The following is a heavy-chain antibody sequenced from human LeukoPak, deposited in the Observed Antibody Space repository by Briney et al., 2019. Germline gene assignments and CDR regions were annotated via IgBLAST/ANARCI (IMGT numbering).Heavy chain of an antibody. CDR3: ARRVEYCCSTRWLSPKDV. Sequence: GGSLRLSCAASGFTFSSYAMHWVRQAPGKGLEYVSAISSNGGSTYYANSVKGRFTISRDNSKNTLYLQMGSLRAEDMALYYRARRVEYCCSTRWLSPKDVWGKGTTVTVSS. D-gene: IGHD2-2*01. J-gene: IGHJ6*04. V-gene: IGHV3-64*01. CDR2: ISSNGGST. CDR1: GFTFSSYA.